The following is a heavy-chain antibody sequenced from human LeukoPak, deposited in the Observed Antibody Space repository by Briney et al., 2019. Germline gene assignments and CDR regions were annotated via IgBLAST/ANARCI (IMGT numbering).Heavy chain of an antibody. V-gene: IGHV3-23*01. J-gene: IGHJ4*02. CDR2: ISGSGGST. Sequence: PGGSLRLSCAASGFTFSSYAMSWVRQAPGKGLEWVSAISGSGGSTYYADPVKGRFIISRDNSKNTFYLQMDSLRADDTAMYYCAKGKVNRLGGLDYWGQGTLVTVSS. CDR1: GFTFSSYA. D-gene: IGHD1-26*01. CDR3: AKGKVNRLGGLDY.